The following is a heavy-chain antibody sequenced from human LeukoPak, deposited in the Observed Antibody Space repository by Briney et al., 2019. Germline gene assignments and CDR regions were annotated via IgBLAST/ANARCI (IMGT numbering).Heavy chain of an antibody. V-gene: IGHV1-24*01. CDR2: FDIEDADT. D-gene: IGHD2-15*01. CDR1: GHSLTDLS. J-gene: IGHJ4*02. Sequence: ASVKVSCKVSGHSLTDLSIHWVRQAPGKGLEWMGGFDIEDADTIYGQEFEGRVIMTEDTATETAYMELSSLKYEDTAVYYCATDLKWSPHYWGQGTLVTVSS. CDR3: ATDLKWSPHY.